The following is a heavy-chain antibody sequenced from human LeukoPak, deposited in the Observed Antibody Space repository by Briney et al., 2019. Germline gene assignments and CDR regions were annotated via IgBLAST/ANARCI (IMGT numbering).Heavy chain of an antibody. D-gene: IGHD4-11*01. J-gene: IGHJ4*02. CDR2: IYYSGST. V-gene: IGHV4-59*01. Sequence: PSETLSLTXTVSGGSISSYYWSWIRQSPGKGLEWIGYIYYSGSTTYNPSLKSRVTIAVDTSKNQSSLKLSSVTAADTAVYYCARARDDYSNLYYFDYWGQGTLVTVSS. CDR1: GGSISSYY. CDR3: ARARDDYSNLYYFDY.